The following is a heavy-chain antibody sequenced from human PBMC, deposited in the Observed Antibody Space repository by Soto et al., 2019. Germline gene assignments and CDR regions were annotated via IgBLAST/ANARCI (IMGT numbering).Heavy chain of an antibody. CDR1: GFTFTNYF. Sequence: ASVKVACKASGFTFTNYFFHWVLQAPRQGLEWMGIISPYDGSTNYVQSLRGRVTMTSDTSTSTDYMELSSLRSEDTAVYYCGGHHSLQCYWGQGTTVIVSS. V-gene: IGHV1-46*01. CDR3: GGHHSLQCY. CDR2: ISPYDGST. J-gene: IGHJ4*02. D-gene: IGHD1-1*01.